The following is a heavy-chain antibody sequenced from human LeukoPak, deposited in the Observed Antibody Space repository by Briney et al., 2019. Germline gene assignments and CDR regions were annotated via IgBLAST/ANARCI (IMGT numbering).Heavy chain of an antibody. D-gene: IGHD3-16*01. J-gene: IGHJ6*03. CDR2: IIPIIGTA. CDR3: ASRFDLGTHYYYYYMDV. CDR1: GGTFSSYA. V-gene: IGHV1-69*13. Sequence: SVKVSCKASGGTFSSYAISWVRQAPGQGLEWMGGIIPIIGTANYAHKSQGRVTITADESTSTAYMELSSLRSQDTAVYYCASRFDLGTHYYYYYMDVWGKGTTVTVSS.